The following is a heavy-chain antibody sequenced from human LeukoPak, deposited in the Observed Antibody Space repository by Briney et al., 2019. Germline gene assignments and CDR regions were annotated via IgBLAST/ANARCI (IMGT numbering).Heavy chain of an antibody. CDR1: GFTFSTYA. Sequence: GGSLRLSCAASGFTFSTYAMSWVRPPPGKGLDWVSTISDGGSDTHYADCVKGRFVISRDNSKNTVYLQINSLRAEDTAVYYCAKALYGDYGRFDYWGQGTLVTVSS. CDR2: ISDGGSDT. J-gene: IGHJ4*02. V-gene: IGHV3-23*01. CDR3: AKALYGDYGRFDY. D-gene: IGHD4-17*01.